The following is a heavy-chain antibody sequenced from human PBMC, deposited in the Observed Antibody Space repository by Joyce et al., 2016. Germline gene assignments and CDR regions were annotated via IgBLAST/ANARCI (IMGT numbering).Heavy chain of an antibody. CDR2: ILYDGCNK. J-gene: IGHJ4*02. CDR3: TRARVEAAGSPPYFDY. V-gene: IGHV3-33*01. D-gene: IGHD6-13*01. CDR1: GFTFSSST. Sequence: QVQLVESGGGVVQPGRSLRLSCEVSGFTFSSSTMHWVRQAPDKGLEWLAVILYDGCNKYYADSVKGRFAVSRDNSKNTLFLQMNSLRVEDTAIYFYTRARVEAAGSPPYFDYWGLGTLVTVSS.